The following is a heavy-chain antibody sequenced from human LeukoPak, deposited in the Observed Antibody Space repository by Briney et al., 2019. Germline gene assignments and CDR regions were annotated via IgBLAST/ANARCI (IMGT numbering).Heavy chain of an antibody. V-gene: IGHV1-2*02. J-gene: IGHJ4*02. CDR2: INPNSGGT. Sequence: ASVKVSCKASGYTFTGYYMHWVRQAPGQGLEWMGWINPNSGGTNYTQKFQGRVTMTRDTSISTAYMELSRLRSDGTAVYYCARGVRITFGGVPQSLDYWGQGTLVTVSS. CDR1: GYTFTGYY. D-gene: IGHD3-16*01. CDR3: ARGVRITFGGVPQSLDY.